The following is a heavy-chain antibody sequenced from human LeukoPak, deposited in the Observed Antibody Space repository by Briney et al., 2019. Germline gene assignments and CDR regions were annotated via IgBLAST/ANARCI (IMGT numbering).Heavy chain of an antibody. D-gene: IGHD3-10*01. CDR2: IYYSGST. CDR1: GGSISSSSYY. Sequence: ASETLSLTCTVSGGSISSSSYYWGWIRQPPGKGLEWIGSIYYSGSTYYNPSLKSRVTISVDTSKNQFSLKLSSVTAADTAVYYCAREIGVTMVREGFDPWGQGTLVTVSS. CDR3: AREIGVTMVREGFDP. J-gene: IGHJ5*02. V-gene: IGHV4-39*07.